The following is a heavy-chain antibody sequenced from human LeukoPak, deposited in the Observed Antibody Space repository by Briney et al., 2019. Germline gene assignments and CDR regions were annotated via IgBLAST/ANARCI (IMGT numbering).Heavy chain of an antibody. J-gene: IGHJ4*02. CDR2: IGTASDT. D-gene: IGHD3-16*02. CDR3: ARAFGGVIAN. Sequence: GGSLRLSCAASGFTFSSYDMHWVRQATGKGLEWVSAIGTASDTYYPGSVKGRFTISRENAKNSLYLQMNSLRAGDTAVYYCARAFGGVIANWGQGTLVTVSS. CDR1: GFTFSSYD. V-gene: IGHV3-13*01.